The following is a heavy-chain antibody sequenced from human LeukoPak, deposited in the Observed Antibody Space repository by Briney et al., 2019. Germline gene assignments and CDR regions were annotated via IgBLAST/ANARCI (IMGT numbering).Heavy chain of an antibody. Sequence: GGSLRLSCAASGFTVSSNYMSWVRQAPGKGLEWVSIIYSGGSTFYADSVKGRFTISRDNSKNTLYLQMNSLRAEDTAVYYCAKDRNSGSYSLLDYWGQGTLVTVSS. CDR3: AKDRNSGSYSLLDY. CDR2: IYSGGST. V-gene: IGHV3-53*05. J-gene: IGHJ4*02. CDR1: GFTVSSNY. D-gene: IGHD1-26*01.